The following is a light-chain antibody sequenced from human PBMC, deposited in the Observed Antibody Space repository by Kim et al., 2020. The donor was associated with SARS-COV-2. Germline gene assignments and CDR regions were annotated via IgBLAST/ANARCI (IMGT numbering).Light chain of an antibody. V-gene: IGKV2-28*01. CDR3: MQAIQTPLT. J-gene: IGKJ1*01. Sequence: DIVMTQSPLSLPVTPGEPASISCRSSQSLLHSNGYNYLDWYLQKPGQSPQLLIYLGSNRASGVPDRCSGSGSSTDFTLKISRVEAEDVGVYYCMQAIQTPLTFGQGTKVDIK. CDR1: QSLLHSNGYNY. CDR2: LGS.